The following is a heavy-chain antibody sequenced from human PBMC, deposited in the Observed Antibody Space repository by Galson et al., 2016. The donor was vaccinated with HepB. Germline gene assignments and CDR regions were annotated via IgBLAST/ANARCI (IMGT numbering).Heavy chain of an antibody. CDR2: IDTSGTIV. Sequence: SLRLSCAASGFSFSIYDVNWVRQAPGKGLEWISYIDTSGTIVSYADSVKGRFTISRDNAKDSLYLQMNSLRAEDTAIYYCARARVWGYDFYWFDPWGQGTLVTVSS. V-gene: IGHV3-48*03. CDR1: GFSFSIYD. CDR3: ARARVWGYDFYWFDP. D-gene: IGHD3-3*01. J-gene: IGHJ5*02.